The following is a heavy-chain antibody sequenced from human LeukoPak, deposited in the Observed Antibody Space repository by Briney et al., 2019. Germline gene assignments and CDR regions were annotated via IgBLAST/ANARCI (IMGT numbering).Heavy chain of an antibody. J-gene: IGHJ4*02. V-gene: IGHV4-30-4*08. Sequence: MPSETLSLTCAVYGGSFSGYYWSWIRQPPGKGLEWIGYIYYSGSTYYNPSLKSRVTISVDTSKNQFSLKLSSVTAADTAVYYCARVGALITISGVVSDWGQGTLVTVSS. CDR1: GGSFSGYY. CDR2: IYYSGST. D-gene: IGHD3-3*01. CDR3: ARVGALITISGVVSD.